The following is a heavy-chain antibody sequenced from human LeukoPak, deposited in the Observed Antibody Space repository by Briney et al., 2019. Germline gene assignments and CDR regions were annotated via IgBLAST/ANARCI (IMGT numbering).Heavy chain of an antibody. V-gene: IGHV4-39*01. J-gene: IGHJ4*02. CDR2: IYYSGST. CDR3: ARLITGTFDY. Sequence: SETLSLTCTVSGGSISSSSYYWGWIRQPPGKGLEWIGSIYYSGSTYYNPSLKSRVTISVDTSKSQFSLKLSSVTAADTAVYCCARLITGTFDYWGQGTLVTVSS. CDR1: GGSISSSSYY. D-gene: IGHD1-20*01.